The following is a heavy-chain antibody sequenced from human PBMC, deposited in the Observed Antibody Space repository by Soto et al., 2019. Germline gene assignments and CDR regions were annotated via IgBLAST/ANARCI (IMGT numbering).Heavy chain of an antibody. CDR1: GFTFSSYS. CDR3: ARESYDSGRYYYGMDV. V-gene: IGHV3-21*01. Sequence: EVQLVESGGGLVKPGGSLRLSCAASGFTFSSYSMNWVRQAPGKGLEWVSSISSSSSYIYYADSVKGRFTISRDNAKNSLYLQMNSLRAEDTAVYYCARESYDSGRYYYGMDVWGQGTTVTVSS. D-gene: IGHD5-12*01. J-gene: IGHJ6*02. CDR2: ISSSSSYI.